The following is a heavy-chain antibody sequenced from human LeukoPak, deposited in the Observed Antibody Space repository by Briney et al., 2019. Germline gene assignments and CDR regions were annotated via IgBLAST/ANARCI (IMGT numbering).Heavy chain of an antibody. CDR2: IIPIFGTA. Sequence: SVKVSCKASGGTFSSYAISWVRQAPGQGLEWMGGIIPIFGTANYAQKFQGRVTITADASTSTAYMELSSLRSEDTAVYYCARDTYYYGSGSYYNTDYWGQGTLVTVSS. D-gene: IGHD3-10*01. J-gene: IGHJ4*02. CDR3: ARDTYYYGSGSYYNTDY. CDR1: GGTFSSYA. V-gene: IGHV1-69*13.